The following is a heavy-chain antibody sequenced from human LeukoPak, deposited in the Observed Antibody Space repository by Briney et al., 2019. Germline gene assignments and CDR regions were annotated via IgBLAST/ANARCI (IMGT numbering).Heavy chain of an antibody. D-gene: IGHD3-10*01. CDR2: LFLSGAT. CDR1: DDFTSKFY. V-gene: IGHV4-59*01. Sequence: SETLSLNCTVSDDFTSKFYWSWIRQPPGKGLEWIGHLFLSGATNYSPSLKSRLTMSVDTSKMHFSLRLTSVTAADTAVYFCARIDPLGFFDYWGQGMLVTVFS. CDR3: ARIDPLGFFDY. J-gene: IGHJ4*02.